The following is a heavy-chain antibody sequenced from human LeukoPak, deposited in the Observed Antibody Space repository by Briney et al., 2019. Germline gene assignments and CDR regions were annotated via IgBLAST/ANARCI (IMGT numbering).Heavy chain of an antibody. Sequence: GGSLSLSHAASGFTFSRYEMNWVRQAPGRGLEWVLYNRSSGSTRYYAHSVKGRLTLSRDNAKNSLYLERNSLRAEDTAVYYCAELGITMIGGVWGKGTTVTISS. CDR1: GFTFSRYE. J-gene: IGHJ6*04. D-gene: IGHD3-10*02. CDR3: AELGITMIGGV. CDR2: NRSSGSTR. V-gene: IGHV3-48*03.